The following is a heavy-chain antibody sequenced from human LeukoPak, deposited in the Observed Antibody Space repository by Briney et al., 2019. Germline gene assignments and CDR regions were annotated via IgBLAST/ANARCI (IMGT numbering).Heavy chain of an antibody. Sequence: SETLSLTCTVSGGSISSYYWSWIRQPPGKGLDWIGYIYYSGSTNYNPSLKSRVTISVDTSKNQFSLKLSSVTAADTAVYYCARSSMDGSVYSGYDYYFDYWGQGTPVTVSS. V-gene: IGHV4-59*01. CDR2: IYYSGST. J-gene: IGHJ4*02. CDR1: GGSISSYY. CDR3: ARSSMDGSVYSGYDYYFDY. D-gene: IGHD5-12*01.